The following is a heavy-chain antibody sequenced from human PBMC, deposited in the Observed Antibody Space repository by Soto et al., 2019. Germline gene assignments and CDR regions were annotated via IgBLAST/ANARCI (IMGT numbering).Heavy chain of an antibody. CDR2: IIPIFGTA. Sequence: SVKVSCKASGGTFSSYAISWVRQAPGQGLEWMGGIIPIFGTANYAQKFQGRVTITADESTSTAYMELSSLRSEDTAVYYCASSPDYDILTGPIGAFDIWGQGTMVTVSS. J-gene: IGHJ3*02. D-gene: IGHD3-9*01. CDR3: ASSPDYDILTGPIGAFDI. CDR1: GGTFSSYA. V-gene: IGHV1-69*13.